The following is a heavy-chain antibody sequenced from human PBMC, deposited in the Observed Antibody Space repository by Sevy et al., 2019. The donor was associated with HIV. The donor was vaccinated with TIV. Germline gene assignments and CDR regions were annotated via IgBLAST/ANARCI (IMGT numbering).Heavy chain of an antibody. V-gene: IGHV1-18*01. CDR3: ARDTREKPFDY. CDR1: GYTFSGYS. CDR2: MNTYNGNT. Sequence: ASVKVSCKASGYTFSGYSISWVRQAPGQGLEWMGWMNTYNGNTKYAQKVQGRVTMTTDTSTSTAYMELRGLRSDDTAVYYCARDTREKPFDYWGQGTLVTVSS. J-gene: IGHJ4*02.